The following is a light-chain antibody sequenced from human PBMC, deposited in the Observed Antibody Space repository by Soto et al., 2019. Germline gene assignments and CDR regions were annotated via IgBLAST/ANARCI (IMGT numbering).Light chain of an antibody. Sequence: EIVMTQYPATLSVSPGERATLSCRASQSVSSNLAWYQQKPGQAPRLLIYGASTRATGVTARFSGTWSGTEFSLTISSLQSEDFGVYYCQQYNNWLWTFGRGTKVDIK. CDR1: QSVSSN. CDR2: GAS. V-gene: IGKV3-15*01. CDR3: QQYNNWLWT. J-gene: IGKJ1*01.